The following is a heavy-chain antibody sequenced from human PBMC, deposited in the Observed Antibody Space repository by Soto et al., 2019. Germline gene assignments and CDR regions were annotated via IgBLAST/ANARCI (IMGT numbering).Heavy chain of an antibody. D-gene: IGHD2-21*02. J-gene: IGHJ5*02. CDR1: GYTFTSYD. Sequence: ASVKVSCKASGYTFTSYDINWVRQATGQGLEWMGWMNPNSGKTDYAQKFQGRVTMTRNTSISTAYMELSSLRSEDTAVYYCARALLGYCGGDCYRGFDPWGQGTLVTVSS. CDR3: ARALLGYCGGDCYRGFDP. CDR2: MNPNSGKT. V-gene: IGHV1-8*01.